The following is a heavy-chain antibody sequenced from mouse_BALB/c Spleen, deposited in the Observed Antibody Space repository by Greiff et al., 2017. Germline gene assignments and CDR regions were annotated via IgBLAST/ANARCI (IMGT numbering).Heavy chain of an antibody. CDR2: ISSGGST. CDR3: ALPYYYGFFDY. D-gene: IGHD1-2*01. J-gene: IGHJ2*01. Sequence: EVQRVESGGGLVKPGGSLKLSCAASGFTFSSYAMSWVRQTPEKRLEWVASISSGGSTYYPDSVKGRFTISRDNARNILYLQMSSLRSEDTAMYYCALPYYYGFFDYWGQGTTLTVSS. CDR1: GFTFSSYA. V-gene: IGHV5-6-5*01.